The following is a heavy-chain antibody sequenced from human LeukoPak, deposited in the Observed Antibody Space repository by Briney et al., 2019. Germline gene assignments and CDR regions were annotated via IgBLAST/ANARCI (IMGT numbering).Heavy chain of an antibody. J-gene: IGHJ4*02. CDR1: GGSFCGYY. CDR2: INHSGST. Sequence: SETLSLTCAVYGGSFCGYYWSWIRQPPGKGMEWIGEINHSGSTNYNPSLKSRVTISVDTSKNQFSLKLSSVTAADTAVYYCARGWLPRGGIFDYWGQGTLVTVSS. V-gene: IGHV4-34*01. D-gene: IGHD5-12*01. CDR3: ARGWLPRGGIFDY.